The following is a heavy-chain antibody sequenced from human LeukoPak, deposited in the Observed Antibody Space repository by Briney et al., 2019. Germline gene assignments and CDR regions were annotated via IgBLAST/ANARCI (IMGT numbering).Heavy chain of an antibody. CDR1: GGSISSYY. CDR3: ASYAGPNSGSYVRGAFDI. D-gene: IGHD1-26*01. CDR2: IYYSGST. J-gene: IGHJ3*02. Sequence: SETLSLTCTVSGGSISSYYWSWIRQPPGKGLEWIGYIYYSGSTNYNPSLKSRVTISVDTSKNQFSLKLSSVTAADTAVYYCASYAGPNSGSYVRGAFDIWGQGTMVTVSS. V-gene: IGHV4-59*01.